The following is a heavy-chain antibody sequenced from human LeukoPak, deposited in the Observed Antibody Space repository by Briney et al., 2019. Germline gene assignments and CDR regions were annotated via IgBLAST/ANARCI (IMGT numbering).Heavy chain of an antibody. J-gene: IGHJ4*02. CDR3: AREDCSGGACTNFDY. CDR1: GGTFSGYY. Sequence: SETLSLTCAVYGGTFSGYYWSWIRQPPGKGLEWIGEISPGGSTNYNPSLESRLTISVDPSKNQFSLKLTSVTAADTAIYYCAREDCSGGACTNFDYWGQGTLVTVSS. CDR2: ISPGGST. V-gene: IGHV4-34*01. D-gene: IGHD2-15*01.